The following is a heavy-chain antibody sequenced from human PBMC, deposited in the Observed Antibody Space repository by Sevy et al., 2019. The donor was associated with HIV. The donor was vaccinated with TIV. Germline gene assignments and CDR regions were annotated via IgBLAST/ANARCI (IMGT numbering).Heavy chain of an antibody. V-gene: IGHV3-23*01. Sequence: RQRESLKISCAASGFTFSIYVMNWVRQPPGKGLEWVAASSGRGDSTYYADSVKGRFTISRDNSKNTVFLQMNRLRPEDTAIYYCAKDSGGSYPWYFDYWGQGTLVTVSS. D-gene: IGHD1-26*01. CDR2: SSGRGDST. CDR3: AKDSGGSYPWYFDY. J-gene: IGHJ4*02. CDR1: GFTFSIYV.